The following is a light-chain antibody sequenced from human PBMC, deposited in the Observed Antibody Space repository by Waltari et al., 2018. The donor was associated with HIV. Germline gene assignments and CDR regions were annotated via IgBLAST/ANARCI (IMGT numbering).Light chain of an antibody. Sequence: QSALTQPRSVSGSPGQSVTISCPGPSCAVGGSNYVSWYQQHPGKAPKVIMYDVSKWPLWVPCRFSGPKSGNTASLTISGLQAEYEADYYCCSYAGSYMFLFGGGTHLTVL. CDR1: SCAVGGSNY. J-gene: IGLJ3*02. CDR3: CSYAGSYMFL. V-gene: IGLV2-11*01. CDR2: DVS.